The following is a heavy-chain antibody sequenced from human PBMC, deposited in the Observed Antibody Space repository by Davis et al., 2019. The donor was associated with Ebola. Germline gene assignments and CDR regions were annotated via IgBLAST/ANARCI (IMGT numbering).Heavy chain of an antibody. J-gene: IGHJ4*02. Sequence: MPSETLSLTCAVYGGSFSSYYWSWIRQPPGKGLEWIGYNYYSGSTNYNPSLKNRVTISGDTSKNQFSLKVRSVTAADTAVYYCANFLTEAASWGQGTLVTVSS. CDR1: GGSFSSYY. D-gene: IGHD6-25*01. CDR3: ANFLTEAAS. CDR2: NYYSGST. V-gene: IGHV4-59*01.